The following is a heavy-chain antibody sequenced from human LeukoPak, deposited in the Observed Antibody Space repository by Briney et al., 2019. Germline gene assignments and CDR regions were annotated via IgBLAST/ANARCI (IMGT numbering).Heavy chain of an antibody. V-gene: IGHV4-39*01. CDR1: GGSISSSSYY. CDR3: ARSPFTEFSGYDSYFDY. J-gene: IGHJ4*02. CDR2: IYYSGST. D-gene: IGHD5-12*01. Sequence: SETLSLTCTVSGGSISSSSYYWGWIRQPPGKGLEGIGSIYYSGSTYYNPSLKSRVIISVDTSKNQFSLKLTSVTAADTAVYYCARSPFTEFSGYDSYFDYWGQGSLVTVSS.